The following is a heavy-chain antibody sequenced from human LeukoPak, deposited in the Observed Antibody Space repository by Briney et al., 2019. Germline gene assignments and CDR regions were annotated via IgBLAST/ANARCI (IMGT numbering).Heavy chain of an antibody. CDR2: ISSSGSTI. CDR1: GFTLSDYY. CDR3: ARVVKDWNDVRQYYYYYMDV. J-gene: IGHJ6*03. D-gene: IGHD1-1*01. V-gene: IGHV3-11*04. Sequence: KPGGSLRLSCAASGFTLSDYYMSWIRQAPGKGLEWVSYISSSGSTIYYADSVKGRFTISRDNAKNSLYLQMNSLRAEDTSVYYCARVVKDWNDVRQYYYYYMDVWGKGTTVTVSS.